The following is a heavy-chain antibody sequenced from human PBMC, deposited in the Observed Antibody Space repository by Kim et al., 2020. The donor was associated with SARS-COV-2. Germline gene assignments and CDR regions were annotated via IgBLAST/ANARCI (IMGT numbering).Heavy chain of an antibody. Sequence: ASVKVSCKASGYTFTSYGISWVRQAPGQGLEWMGWISAYNGNTNYAQKLQGRVTMTTDTSTSTAYMELRSLRSDDTAVYYCARDIANYYGSGSYYNVGGMDVWGQGTTVTVSS. CDR1: GYTFTSYG. CDR2: ISAYNGNT. J-gene: IGHJ6*02. CDR3: ARDIANYYGSGSYYNVGGMDV. D-gene: IGHD3-10*01. V-gene: IGHV1-18*04.